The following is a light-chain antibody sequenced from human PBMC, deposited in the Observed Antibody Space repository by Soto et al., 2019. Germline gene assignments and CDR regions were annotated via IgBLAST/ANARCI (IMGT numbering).Light chain of an antibody. CDR2: AAS. J-gene: IGKJ5*01. CDR3: QKYSSVIT. V-gene: IGKV1-27*01. Sequence: DIQMTQSPSSLSASVGDRVTITCRASQGISNCLAWYQQKPGKVPKLLISAASTLQSGVPSRFSGSGSGTDFTLTITSRQPEDVATYYCQKYSSVITFGQGTRLEIK. CDR1: QGISNC.